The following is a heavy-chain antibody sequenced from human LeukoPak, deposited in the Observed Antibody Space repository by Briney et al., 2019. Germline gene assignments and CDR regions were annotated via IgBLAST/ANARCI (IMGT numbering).Heavy chain of an antibody. J-gene: IGHJ4*02. CDR2: ISSSSSYI. CDR1: GFTFSSYE. V-gene: IGHV3-21*01. D-gene: IGHD3-9*01. Sequence: GGSLRLSCAASGFTFSSYEMNWVRQAPGKGLEWVSSISSSSSYIYYADSVKGRFTISRDNAKNSLYLQMNSLRAEDTAVYYCARDSRYFDWFSDWGQGTLVTVSS. CDR3: ARDSRYFDWFSD.